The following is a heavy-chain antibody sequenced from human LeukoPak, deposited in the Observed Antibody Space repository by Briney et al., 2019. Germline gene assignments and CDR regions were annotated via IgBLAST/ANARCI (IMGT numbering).Heavy chain of an antibody. J-gene: IGHJ6*01. V-gene: IGHV3-48*03. CDR2: ISSSGSTI. CDR3: AREDGGHSYYYYGIDV. CDR1: GFTLSSYE. D-gene: IGHD4-23*01. Sequence: GGSLRLSCAASGFTLSSYEMNWVRQAPGKGLEWVSYISSSGSTIYYADSVKGRFTISRDNAKNSLYLQMNSLRAEDTAVYYCAREDGGHSYYYYGIDVWGQGTTVTVSS.